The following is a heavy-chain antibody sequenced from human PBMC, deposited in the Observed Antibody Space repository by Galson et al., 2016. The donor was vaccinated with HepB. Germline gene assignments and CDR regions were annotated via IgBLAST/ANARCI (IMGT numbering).Heavy chain of an antibody. V-gene: IGHV3-53*01. J-gene: IGHJ5*02. Sequence: SLRLSCAASGFSVSSNYMGWVRQAPGKGLQWVSVIFSGGRTYYADSVKGRFTISRDNSKNTLHLQMNSLRAEDTAVYYCARDGEYYYGSGSYAETWGQGTLVTVAS. CDR1: GFSVSSNY. CDR2: IFSGGRT. D-gene: IGHD3-10*01. CDR3: ARDGEYYYGSGSYAET.